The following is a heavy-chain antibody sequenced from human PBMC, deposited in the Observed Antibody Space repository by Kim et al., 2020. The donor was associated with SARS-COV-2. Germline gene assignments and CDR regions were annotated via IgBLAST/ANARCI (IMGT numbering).Heavy chain of an antibody. CDR2: IDDSARD. D-gene: IGHD2-8*01. J-gene: IGHJ3*02. V-gene: IGHV4-59*08. CDR3: GKHLMGSYAFPI. CDR1: GDSISSYY. Sequence: SETLSLTCTVSGDSISSYYWSWIRQPPGKVLEWIGCIDDSARDYYDPSLKSRVTLSVNASNTQFSLKRSSVTAADTTLFFCGKHLMGSYAFPIWGQGPM.